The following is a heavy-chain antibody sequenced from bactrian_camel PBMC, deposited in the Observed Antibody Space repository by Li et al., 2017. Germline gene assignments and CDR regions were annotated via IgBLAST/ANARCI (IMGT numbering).Heavy chain of an antibody. D-gene: IGHD7*01. Sequence: HVQLVESGGGLVQPGGSLRLSCAASGFGFRSYWMFWVRQAPGKEREGVARIATGSGNTYYADSVKGRFTVSRDNAKNTVYLQMNNLKPEDTAMYYCAADRAPCMVTRTAEYNYVGQGTQVTVS. CDR2: IATGSGNT. CDR3: AADRAPCMVTRTAEYNY. V-gene: IGHV3S1*01. CDR1: GFGFRSYW. J-gene: IGHJ4*01.